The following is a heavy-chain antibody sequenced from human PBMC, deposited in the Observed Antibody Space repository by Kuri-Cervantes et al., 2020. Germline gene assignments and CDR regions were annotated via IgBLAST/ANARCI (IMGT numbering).Heavy chain of an antibody. CDR1: GFTFSSYG. CDR3: ASTTSTSGPTPGPFDF. V-gene: IGHV3-30*03. J-gene: IGHJ4*02. Sequence: GGSLRLSCAASGFTFSSYGMHWVRQAPGKGLEWVAVISYDGSNKYYADSVKGRFTISRDNSKNTLYLQMNSLRAEDTAFYYCASTTSTSGPTPGPFDFWGQGTLVTVSS. CDR2: ISYDGSNK. D-gene: IGHD2-2*01.